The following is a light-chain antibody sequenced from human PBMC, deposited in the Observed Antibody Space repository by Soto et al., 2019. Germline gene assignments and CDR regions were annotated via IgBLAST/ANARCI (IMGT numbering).Light chain of an antibody. Sequence: EIVMTHAPVTLSVSPGEGATLFCRASQRVRNNVAWYQQKPGLAPRLLIYAVSTRATGVPARFSGNGSETEFTLTISGLQSDAFSLYYCQQYNKWSPWTFGQRTKVEIK. J-gene: IGKJ1*01. V-gene: IGKV3-15*01. CDR1: QRVRNN. CDR3: QQYNKWSPWT. CDR2: AVS.